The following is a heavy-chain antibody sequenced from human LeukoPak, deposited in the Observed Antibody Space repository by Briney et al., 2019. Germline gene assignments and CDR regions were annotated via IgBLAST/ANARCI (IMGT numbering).Heavy chain of an antibody. Sequence: SETLSLTCTVSGASITSFYWNWIRQPPGKGLEWIGYIYNSGSTHYNPSLKSRVAISVDTSKNQFSLKLSSMTAADTAVYYCARRLNDILTGFMAFDIWGQGTMVTVSS. D-gene: IGHD3-9*01. CDR2: IYNSGST. CDR3: ARRLNDILTGFMAFDI. J-gene: IGHJ3*02. CDR1: GASITSFY. V-gene: IGHV4-59*08.